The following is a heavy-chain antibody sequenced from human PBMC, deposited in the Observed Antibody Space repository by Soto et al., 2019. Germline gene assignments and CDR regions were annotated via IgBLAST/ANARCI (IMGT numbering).Heavy chain of an antibody. CDR1: GGSLRNFF. D-gene: IGHD1-26*01. CDR2: IYSSGKT. J-gene: IGHJ4*02. Sequence: SETLSLTCTVSGGSLRNFFWSWIRQPPGKGLEWIGHIYSSGKTDYNPSLETRVTMSIDTSKNQLSLTLSSVTVADMAVYYCARYSGTYYVYWGQGTLVTVSS. V-gene: IGHV4-59*01. CDR3: ARYSGTYYVY.